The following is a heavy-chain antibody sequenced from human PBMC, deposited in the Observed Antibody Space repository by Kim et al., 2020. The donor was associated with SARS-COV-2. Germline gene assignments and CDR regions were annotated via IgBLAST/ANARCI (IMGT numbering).Heavy chain of an antibody. V-gene: IGHV4-59*13. CDR3: SRGAVDPGAFDI. Sequence: SETLSLTCTVSGGSISSYYWSWIRQPPGKGLEWIGYIQYSGSTNYNPSLKSRVTISVDTSKNQFSLKLNSVTAADTAVYYCSRGAVDPGAFDIWGQGTMV. D-gene: IGHD5-12*01. J-gene: IGHJ3*02. CDR1: GGSISSYY. CDR2: IQYSGST.